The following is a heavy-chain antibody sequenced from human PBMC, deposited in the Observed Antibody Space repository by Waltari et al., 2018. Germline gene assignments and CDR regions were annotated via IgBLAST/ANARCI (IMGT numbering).Heavy chain of an antibody. CDR2: MNPNSGNT. D-gene: IGHD6-6*01. V-gene: IGHV1-8*01. CDR3: AGGGRGIAARNLLSY. Sequence: QVQLVQSGAEVKKPGASVKVSCKASGYTFTSYDINWVRQATGQGLEWMGWMNPNSGNTGYAQQVQGRVTMTRNTAISTAYMELSSLRSEETAVYYCAGGGRGIAARNLLSYWGQGTLVTVSS. CDR1: GYTFTSYD. J-gene: IGHJ4*02.